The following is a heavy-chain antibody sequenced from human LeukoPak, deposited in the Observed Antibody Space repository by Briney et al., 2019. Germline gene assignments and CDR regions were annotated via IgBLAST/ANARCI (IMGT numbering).Heavy chain of an antibody. CDR2: ISDSGGNT. CDR1: GFTFSSYA. V-gene: IGHV3-23*01. D-gene: IGHD6-19*01. CDR3: AKYLPGGAVSGAFDY. J-gene: IGHJ4*02. Sequence: GGSLRLSCAASGFTFSSYAMSWVRQAPGKGLEWVSGISDSGGNTYYAASVKGRFTISRDNSKTTLYLQMNSLGGEDTAVYYCAKYLPGGAVSGAFDYWGQGTLVTVSS.